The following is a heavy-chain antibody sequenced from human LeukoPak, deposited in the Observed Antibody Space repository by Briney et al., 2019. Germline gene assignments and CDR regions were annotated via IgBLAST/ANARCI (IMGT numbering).Heavy chain of an antibody. CDR2: IYYSGST. J-gene: IGHJ6*03. CDR3: ARDAPVDTAMVGDRYYYYYMDV. V-gene: IGHV4-59*01. D-gene: IGHD5-18*01. CDR1: GGSISSYY. Sequence: PSETLSLTCTVSGGSISSYYWSWIRQPPGKGLEWIGYIYYSGSTNYNPSLKSRVTISVDTSKNQFSLKLSSVTAADTAVYYCARDAPVDTAMVGDRYYYYYMDVWGKGTTVTVSS.